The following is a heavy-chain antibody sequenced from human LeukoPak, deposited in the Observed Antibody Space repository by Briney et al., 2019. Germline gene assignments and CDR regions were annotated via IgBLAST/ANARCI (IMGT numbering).Heavy chain of an antibody. J-gene: IGHJ4*02. Sequence: GGSLRLSRAASGFHFSNFAMRLLRQAPGKGLELVSTLSGRGGNTYYADSVQGRFSVSRDNSKTTLYLQMNSLRAEDTAVYYCAKEGSTVTAGQYFDYWGQGTLVTVSS. D-gene: IGHD4-17*01. CDR3: AKEGSTVTAGQYFDY. CDR1: GFHFSNFA. V-gene: IGHV3-23*01. CDR2: LSGRGGNT.